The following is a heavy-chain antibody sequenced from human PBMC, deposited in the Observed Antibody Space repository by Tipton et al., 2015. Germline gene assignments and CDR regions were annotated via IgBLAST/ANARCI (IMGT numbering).Heavy chain of an antibody. CDR2: LYFSGST. D-gene: IGHD2-21*02. J-gene: IGHJ4*02. Sequence: TLSLTCAVYSGSFSGYQWSWIRQPPGKGLEWIGSLYFSGSTYYNPSLKSRVTISIDRFKNQFSLKLSSVTAADTAVYYCASPSLPHDRGDYYFQSWGQGSLVTVSS. CDR3: ASPSLPHDRGDYYFQS. CDR1: SGSFSGYQ. V-gene: IGHV4-34*01.